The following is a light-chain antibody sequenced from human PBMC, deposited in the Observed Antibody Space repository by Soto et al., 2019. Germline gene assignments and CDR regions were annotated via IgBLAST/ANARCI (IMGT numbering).Light chain of an antibody. CDR3: EQAGSFPIT. CDR2: GAS. J-gene: IGKJ5*01. V-gene: IGKV1-12*01. Sequence: DIQMTQSPSSVSGSVGDRVTITCRASQDITRWLAWYQQKPGKAPKLLIYGASSLQSGVPPRFSGSGSGTDFTLTISSLQPEDFATYYCEQAGSFPITFGQGTRLEIK. CDR1: QDITRW.